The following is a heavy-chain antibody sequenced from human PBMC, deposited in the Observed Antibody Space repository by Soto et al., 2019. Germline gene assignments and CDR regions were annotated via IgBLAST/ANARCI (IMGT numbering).Heavy chain of an antibody. J-gene: IGHJ6*02. V-gene: IGHV3-73*01. D-gene: IGHD6-6*01. CDR2: IRSKANSYAT. CDR3: TRHVPSSSSGLHYYGMDV. Sequence: EVQLVESGGGLVQPGGSLKLSCAASGFTFSGSAMHWVRQASGKGLEWVGRIRSKANSYATAYAASVKGRFTISRDDSKNTAYLQMNSLKTEDTAVYYCTRHVPSSSSGLHYYGMDVWGQGTTVTVSS. CDR1: GFTFSGSA.